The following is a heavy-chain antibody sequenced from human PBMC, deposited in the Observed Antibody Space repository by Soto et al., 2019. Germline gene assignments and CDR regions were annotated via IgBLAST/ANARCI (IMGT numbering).Heavy chain of an antibody. Sequence: GSLRLSCAASGXTFSSYSMSWVRQAPGKGLELVSAISGSGGSTYYADSVKGLFTISRDNSKNTLYLQMNSLRADDTAVYYSAKNRGRRYYDSSGYFDYWGQGTLGTVSS. CDR2: ISGSGGST. V-gene: IGHV3-23*01. CDR1: GXTFSSYS. J-gene: IGHJ4*02. D-gene: IGHD3-22*01. CDR3: AKNRGRRYYDSSGYFDY.